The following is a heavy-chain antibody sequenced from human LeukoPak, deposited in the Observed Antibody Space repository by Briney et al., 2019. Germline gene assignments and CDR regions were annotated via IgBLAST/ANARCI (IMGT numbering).Heavy chain of an antibody. CDR1: GFTFSDYY. CDR2: ISSSGTTI. Sequence: GGSLRLSCAASGFTFSDYYMSWVRQAPGKGLEWVSYISSSGTTIYYADSVKGRFTISRDNAKNSPYLQMNSVRAEDTAVYYCARAYYYDSSGYYLLRYWGQGTLVTVSS. J-gene: IGHJ4*02. V-gene: IGHV3-11*01. CDR3: ARAYYYDSSGYYLLRY. D-gene: IGHD3-22*01.